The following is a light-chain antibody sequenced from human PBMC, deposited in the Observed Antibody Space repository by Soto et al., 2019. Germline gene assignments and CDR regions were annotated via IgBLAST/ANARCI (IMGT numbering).Light chain of an antibody. CDR2: DAS. Sequence: EIVLTQSPATLSLSPGERATLSCRASQSVSSYLAWYQQKPGQAPRLLIYDASNRATGITARFSGSGSGTDFNLTISILEPEDFAVSFCQHRDSWPLPFGGGTTVEIK. CDR3: QHRDSWPLP. J-gene: IGKJ4*01. V-gene: IGKV3-11*01. CDR1: QSVSSY.